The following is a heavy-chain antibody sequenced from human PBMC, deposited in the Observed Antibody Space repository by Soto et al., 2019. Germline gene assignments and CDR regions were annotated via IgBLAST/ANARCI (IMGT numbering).Heavy chain of an antibody. Sequence: GGSLRLSCAASGFTFSSYAMSWVRQAPGKGLEWVSAISGSGGSTYYADSVKGRFTISRDNSKNTLYLQMNSLRAEDTAVYYCANKITMIVPVDFDAFDIWGQGTMVTVSS. V-gene: IGHV3-23*01. J-gene: IGHJ3*02. CDR1: GFTFSSYA. CDR2: ISGSGGST. D-gene: IGHD3-22*01. CDR3: ANKITMIVPVDFDAFDI.